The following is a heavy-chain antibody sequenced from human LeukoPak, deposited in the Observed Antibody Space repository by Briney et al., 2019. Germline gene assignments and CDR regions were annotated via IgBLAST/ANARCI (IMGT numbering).Heavy chain of an antibody. CDR2: ISGSGGST. D-gene: IGHD3-9*01. J-gene: IGHJ5*02. V-gene: IGHV3-23*01. Sequence: GGSLRLSCAASGFTFSSYAMSWVRQAPGKGLEWVSAISGSGGSTYYADSVKGRFTISRDNSKNTLYLQTNSLRAEDTAVYYCAKGLMSGYYDILTGLAWGQGTLVTVSS. CDR3: AKGLMSGYYDILTGLA. CDR1: GFTFSSYA.